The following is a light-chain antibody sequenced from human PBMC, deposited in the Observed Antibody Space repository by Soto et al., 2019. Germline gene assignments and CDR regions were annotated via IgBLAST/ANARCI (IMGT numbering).Light chain of an antibody. Sequence: SYELTHPPSLSVAPGKTASISCGGSNIGSKGVHWYQPRPGQAPILVIYSDTDLPPVIPERFYASNSANLATLTISRVEAGDAAAYYCQVWDSGSAHVVFGGGTQLTVL. V-gene: IGLV3-21*04. J-gene: IGLJ3*02. CDR2: SDT. CDR3: QVWDSGSAHVV. CDR1: NIGSKG.